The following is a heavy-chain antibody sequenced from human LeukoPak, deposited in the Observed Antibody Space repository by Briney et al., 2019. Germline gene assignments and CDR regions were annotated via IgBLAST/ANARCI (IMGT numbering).Heavy chain of an antibody. CDR1: GDSISSSY. CDR2: INYSGST. D-gene: IGHD1-1*01. V-gene: IGHV4-59*01. Sequence: SETLSLTCSVSGDSISSSYWSWIRQPPGKGLEWIGYINYSGSTNYNPSLKSRVTISVDTSKNQFSLKLNSVTAADTAAYYCARESRVHYYMDVWGKGTTVTVSS. CDR3: ARESRVHYYMDV. J-gene: IGHJ6*03.